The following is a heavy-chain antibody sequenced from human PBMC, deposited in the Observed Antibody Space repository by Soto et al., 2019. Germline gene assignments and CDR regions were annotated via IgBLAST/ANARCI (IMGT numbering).Heavy chain of an antibody. CDR1: GFTFSSYW. V-gene: IGHV3-74*01. CDR3: VRTSLVVAAATREDY. CDR2: INSDGSST. Sequence: EVQLVESGGGLVQPGGSLRLSCVASGFTFSSYWMHWVRQAPGKGLVWVSRINSDGSSTSYADSVKGRFTISRDNAKNTLYLQMTSLRAEDTAVYYCVRTSLVVAAATREDYWGQGTLVTVSS. D-gene: IGHD2-15*01. J-gene: IGHJ4*02.